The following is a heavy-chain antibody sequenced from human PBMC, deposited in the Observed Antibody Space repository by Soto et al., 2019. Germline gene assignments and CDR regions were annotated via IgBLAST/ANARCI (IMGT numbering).Heavy chain of an antibody. CDR3: ARGPYGSGSYPNYSYYGMDV. J-gene: IGHJ6*02. Sequence: KPSETLSLTCTVSGGSISSYYWSWIRQPPGKGLEWIGYIYYSGSTNYNPSLKSRVTISVDTSKNQFSLKLSSVTAADTAVYYCARGPYGSGSYPNYSYYGMDVWGQGTRVTVSS. V-gene: IGHV4-59*01. CDR1: GGSISSYY. CDR2: IYYSGST. D-gene: IGHD3-10*01.